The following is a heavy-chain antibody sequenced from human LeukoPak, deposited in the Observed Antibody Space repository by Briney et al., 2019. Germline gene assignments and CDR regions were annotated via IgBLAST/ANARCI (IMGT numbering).Heavy chain of an antibody. CDR2: ISSYNGNT. CDR1: VSTFSTYG. J-gene: IGHJ4*02. Sequence: AKLKVSCRASVSTFSTYGITWVRQALGKGLKWLGWISSYNGNTDYAQKFQGRVTITADESTSTAYMELSSLRSEDTAVYYCARDRGSYPYFDYWGQGTLVTVSS. CDR3: ARDRGSYPYFDY. V-gene: IGHV1-18*01. D-gene: IGHD1-26*01.